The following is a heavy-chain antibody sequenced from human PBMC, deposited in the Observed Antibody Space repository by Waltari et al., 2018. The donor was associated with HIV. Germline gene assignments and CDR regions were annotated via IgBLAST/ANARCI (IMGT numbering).Heavy chain of an antibody. D-gene: IGHD3-22*01. Sequence: QVQLVQSGAEVKKPGSSVKVSCKASGGTFSGYAISWVRQAPGQGLEWMGGIIPIFGTANYAQKFQGRVTITADESTSTAYMELSSLRSEDTAVYYCARAADYYDSSGYLHDAFDIWGQGTMVTVSS. CDR1: GGTFSGYA. V-gene: IGHV1-69*01. J-gene: IGHJ3*02. CDR3: ARAADYYDSSGYLHDAFDI. CDR2: IIPIFGTA.